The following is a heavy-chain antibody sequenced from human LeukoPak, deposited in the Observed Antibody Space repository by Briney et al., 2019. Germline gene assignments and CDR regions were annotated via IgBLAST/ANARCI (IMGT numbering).Heavy chain of an antibody. J-gene: IGHJ4*02. Sequence: GGSLRLSCAASGFTFSNVWMNWVRQAPGKGLEWVSAISGSGGSTYYADSVKGRFTISRDNSKNTLYLQMNSLRAEDTAVYYCAKDKHRGYSYGPFDYWGQGTLVTVSS. CDR2: ISGSGGST. CDR1: GFTFSNVW. V-gene: IGHV3-23*01. CDR3: AKDKHRGYSYGPFDY. D-gene: IGHD5-18*01.